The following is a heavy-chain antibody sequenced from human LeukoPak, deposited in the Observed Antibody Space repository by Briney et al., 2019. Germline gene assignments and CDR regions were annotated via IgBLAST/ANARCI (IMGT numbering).Heavy chain of an antibody. J-gene: IGHJ4*02. CDR1: GGSFSGYY. CDR2: INHSGST. V-gene: IGHV4-34*01. CDR3: TRNRVATIYGNFDY. D-gene: IGHD5-12*01. Sequence: SETLSLTCAVYGGSFSGYYWSWIRQPPGKGLEWIGEINHSGSTTYNPSLKSRVTISVDTSKNQFSLKLSSVTAADTAVYYCTRNRVATIYGNFDYWGQGTLVTVSS.